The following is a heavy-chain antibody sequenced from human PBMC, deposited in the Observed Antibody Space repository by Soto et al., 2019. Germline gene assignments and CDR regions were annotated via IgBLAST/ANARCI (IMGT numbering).Heavy chain of an antibody. CDR1: GFSFSSYA. CDR2: ISAGGGST. Sequence: GGPLRLSCAASGFSFSSYAMSWVRQAPGKGLEWVSAISAGGGSTNYADSVKGRFTISRDNSKNTLYLQMNSLRAEDTAMYYCVRPARSSSDYWGQGTLVTSPQ. J-gene: IGHJ4*02. CDR3: VRPARSSSDY. D-gene: IGHD2-2*01. V-gene: IGHV3-23*01.